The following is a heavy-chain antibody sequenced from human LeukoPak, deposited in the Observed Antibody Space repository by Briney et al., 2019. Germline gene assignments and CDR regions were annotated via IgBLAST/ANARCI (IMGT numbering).Heavy chain of an antibody. CDR3: ARNIPVTRWGY. CDR1: GFTFSSYA. CDR2: ISGSGGST. V-gene: IGHV3-23*01. Sequence: GGSLTLSCAASGFTFSSYAMSWVRQAPGKGLEWVSAISGSGGSTYYADSVKGRFTISGDNSKNTLYLQMNSLRAEDTAVYYCARNIPVTRWGYWGQGTLVTVSS. D-gene: IGHD2-21*01. J-gene: IGHJ4*02.